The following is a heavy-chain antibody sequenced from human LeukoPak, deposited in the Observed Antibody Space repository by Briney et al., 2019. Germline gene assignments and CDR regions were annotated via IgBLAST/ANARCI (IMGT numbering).Heavy chain of an antibody. Sequence: GGSLRLSCAASGFTFSSYGMHWVRQAPGKGLEWVAVIWYDGSNKYYADSVKGQFTTSRDNSKNTLYLQMNSLRAEDTAVYYCAKSRIAAASAADYWGQGTLVTVSS. V-gene: IGHV3-33*06. CDR3: AKSRIAAASAADY. J-gene: IGHJ4*02. D-gene: IGHD6-13*01. CDR1: GFTFSSYG. CDR2: IWYDGSNK.